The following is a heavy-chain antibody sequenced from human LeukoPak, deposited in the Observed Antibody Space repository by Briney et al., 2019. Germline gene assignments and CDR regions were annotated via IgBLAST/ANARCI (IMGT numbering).Heavy chain of an antibody. CDR2: ISSNAGST. Sequence: GGSLRLSCSASGFTFSSYAMHWVRQAPGKGLEFVSAISSNAGSTYYADSVKARFTISRDNSKNTVYLQMSSLRTGDTAVYYCVKTAYCGGDCNIYFDYWGQGTLVTVSS. D-gene: IGHD2-21*02. V-gene: IGHV3-64D*06. CDR3: VKTAYCGGDCNIYFDY. J-gene: IGHJ4*02. CDR1: GFTFSSYA.